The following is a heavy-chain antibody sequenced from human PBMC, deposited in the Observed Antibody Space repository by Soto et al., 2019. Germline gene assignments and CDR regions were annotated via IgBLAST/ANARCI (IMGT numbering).Heavy chain of an antibody. J-gene: IGHJ4*02. Sequence: ASVKVSCKASGYTFTSYAMHWVRQAPGQRLKWMGWINAGNGNTKYSQKFQGRVTITRDTSASTAYMELSSLRSEDTAVYYCAGASGSYSFYCEYWRERALVTVS. CDR2: INAGNGNT. CDR1: GYTFTSYA. CDR3: AGASGSYSFYCEY. V-gene: IGHV1-3*01. D-gene: IGHD1-26*01.